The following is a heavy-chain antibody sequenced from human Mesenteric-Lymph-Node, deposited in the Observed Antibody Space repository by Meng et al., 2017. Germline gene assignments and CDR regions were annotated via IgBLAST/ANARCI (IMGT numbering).Heavy chain of an antibody. CDR1: AFAFRNYN. D-gene: IGHD1-14*01. CDR3: ATERQYRNYFED. CDR2: ISSSYSDI. J-gene: IGHJ4*02. Sequence: VQLVEAGGGLVKPGGSLRLSCAASAFAFRNYNMHWVRQAPGQGLEWVSSISSSYSDIYYADSVKGRFTISRDNTKNSLYLQMNSLRAEDTAVYYCATERQYRNYFEDWGQGTLVTVSS. V-gene: IGHV3-21*01.